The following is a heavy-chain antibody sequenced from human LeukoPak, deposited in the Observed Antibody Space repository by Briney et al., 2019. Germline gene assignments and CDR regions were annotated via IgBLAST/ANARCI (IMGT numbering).Heavy chain of an antibody. CDR1: GFTFSSYA. V-gene: IGHV3-23*01. Sequence: PGGSLRLSCAASGFTFSSYAMSWVRQAPGKGLEWVSAISGSGGSTYYADSVKGRFTISRDNSKNTLYLQMNSLRAEDTAVYYCAKDGNNVLLRFGEFYWGRGTLVTVSS. J-gene: IGHJ4*02. D-gene: IGHD3-10*01. CDR2: ISGSGGST. CDR3: AKDGNNVLLRFGEFY.